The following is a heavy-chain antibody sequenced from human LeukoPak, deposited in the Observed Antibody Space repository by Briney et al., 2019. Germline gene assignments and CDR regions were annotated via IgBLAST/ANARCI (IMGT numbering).Heavy chain of an antibody. CDR2: ISYDGSNK. Sequence: GGSLRLSCAASGFTFSSYGMHWVRQAPGKGLEWVAVISYDGSNKYYADSVKGRFTIPRDNSKNTLYLQMNSLRAEDTAVYYCAKSLSSAYDYVDSYFDYWGQGTLVTVSS. CDR1: GFTFSSYG. V-gene: IGHV3-30*18. CDR3: AKSLSSAYDYVDSYFDY. D-gene: IGHD3-22*01. J-gene: IGHJ4*02.